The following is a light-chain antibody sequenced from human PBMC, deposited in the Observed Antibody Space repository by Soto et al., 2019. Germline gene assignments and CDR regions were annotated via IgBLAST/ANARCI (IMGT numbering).Light chain of an antibody. V-gene: IGKV1-6*01. Sequence: IQMTQSPSSLTASVGDRVTITCQTSEDVRHDLAWFQQRPGKAPNLLIYSATRLQSGVPSRFSGSGSGTDFTLIISSLQPEDFATYYCLQANNYPWTFGLGTKVDI. CDR3: LQANNYPWT. CDR2: SAT. J-gene: IGKJ1*01. CDR1: EDVRHD.